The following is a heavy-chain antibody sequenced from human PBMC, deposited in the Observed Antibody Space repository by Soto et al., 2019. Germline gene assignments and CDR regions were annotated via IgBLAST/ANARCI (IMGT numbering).Heavy chain of an antibody. V-gene: IGHV4-61*01. CDR1: GGSVSSGSYY. J-gene: IGHJ4*02. Sequence: SETLSLTCTVSGGSVSSGSYYWSWIRQPPGKGLEWIGYIYYSGSTNYNPSLKSRVTISVDTSKNQFSLKLSSVTAADTAVYYCARDSLGYSHGHFDYWGQGTLVTVSS. CDR3: ARDSLGYSHGHFDY. D-gene: IGHD5-18*01. CDR2: IYYSGST.